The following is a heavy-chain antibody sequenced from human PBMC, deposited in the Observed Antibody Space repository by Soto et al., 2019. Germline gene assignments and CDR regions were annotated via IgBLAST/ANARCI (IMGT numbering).Heavy chain of an antibody. J-gene: IGHJ4*02. V-gene: IGHV1-18*01. CDR1: GYTFTRSG. CDR2: INPDNGNT. Sequence: GASVKVSCKASGYTFTRSGISWVRQAPGQGLEWLGWINPDNGNTNYAQHLQGRVSLTTDTSTSTAYMDLRSLRSDDTAVYYCATRSPAFDYWGQGTLVTVSS. CDR3: ATRSPAFDY.